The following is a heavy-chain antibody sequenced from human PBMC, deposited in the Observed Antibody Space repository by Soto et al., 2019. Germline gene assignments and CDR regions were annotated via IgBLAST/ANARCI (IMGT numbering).Heavy chain of an antibody. CDR1: GYTLTELS. J-gene: IGHJ4*02. Sequence: ASGKVSCKVSGYTLTELSMHWVRQAPGKGLEWMGGFDPEDGETIYAQKFQGRVTMTEDTSTDTAYMELNSLRVEDTAIYYCTKDSHWGIISPTHDHWGQGTQVTVSS. V-gene: IGHV1-24*01. D-gene: IGHD3-16*01. CDR2: FDPEDGET. CDR3: TKDSHWGIISPTHDH.